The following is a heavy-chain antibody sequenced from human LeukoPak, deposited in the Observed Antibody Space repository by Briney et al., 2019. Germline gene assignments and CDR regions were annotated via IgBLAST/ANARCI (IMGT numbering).Heavy chain of an antibody. J-gene: IGHJ6*03. CDR2: IYSSGST. V-gene: IGHV4-31*03. D-gene: IGHD2-2*01. CDR1: GGSISSGGYY. Sequence: SETLSLTCTVSGGSISSGGYYWGWIRQHPGKGLEWIGYIYSSGSTYYNPSLKSRVTISVDTSKNQFSLKLSSVTAADTAVYYCARVRYCSSTSCYYYYYYMDVWGKGTTVTVSS. CDR3: ARVRYCSSTSCYYYYYYMDV.